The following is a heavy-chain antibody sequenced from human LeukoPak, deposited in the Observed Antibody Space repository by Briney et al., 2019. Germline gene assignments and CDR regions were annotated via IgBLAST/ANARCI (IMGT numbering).Heavy chain of an antibody. D-gene: IGHD1-26*01. V-gene: IGHV3-7*03. J-gene: IGHJ4*02. Sequence: GGSLRLSCAASGFSFSNYWMSWVRQVPGKGLEWVANIKQNGSEKYCVDSVKGRFTISRDNAKNSLYLQMNSLRAEDTAIYYCARDKIVGATNFDYWGQGTLVTVSS. CDR2: IKQNGSEK. CDR3: ARDKIVGATNFDY. CDR1: GFSFSNYW.